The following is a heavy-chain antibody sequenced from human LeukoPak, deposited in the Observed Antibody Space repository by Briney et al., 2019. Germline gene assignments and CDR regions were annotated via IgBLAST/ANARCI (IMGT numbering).Heavy chain of an antibody. CDR2: IYSGGSK. J-gene: IGHJ4*02. CDR3: ARTSDYGDYGYYLDY. Sequence: GGSLCLSRASSGFTVSSHYMSWVRQAPGKGLEWVSVIYSGGSKYYAHSVKGRFPISRANSKTKLYLQMNSLRAEDTAVYYCARTSDYGDYGYYLDYWGQGTLVTVSS. D-gene: IGHD4-17*01. V-gene: IGHV3-53*01. CDR1: GFTVSSHY.